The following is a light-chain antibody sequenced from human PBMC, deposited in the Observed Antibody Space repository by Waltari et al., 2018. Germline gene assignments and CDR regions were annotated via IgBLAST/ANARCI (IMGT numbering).Light chain of an antibody. CDR1: SRYVGDYNY. V-gene: IGLV2-8*01. CDR2: EVS. Sequence: SALTQSPSASGSPGQSVTISCTGISRYVGDYNYVSWYQQHPGKAPKVMIYEVSKRPSGVPDRFSGSKSGNTASLTVSGLQAEDEADYYCSSYAGSNNFVVFGGGTKLTVL. CDR3: SSYAGSNNFVV. J-gene: IGLJ2*01.